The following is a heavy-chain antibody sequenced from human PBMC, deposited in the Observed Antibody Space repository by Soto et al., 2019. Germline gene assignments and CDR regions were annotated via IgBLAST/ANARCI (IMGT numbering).Heavy chain of an antibody. V-gene: IGHV3-15*07. CDR1: GFTFSNAW. CDR2: IKSKTDGGTT. J-gene: IGHJ6*02. CDR3: TTVRLDSNHILDYYSGMDV. Sequence: GGSLRLSCAASGFTFSNAWMNWVRQAPGKGLEWVGRIKSKTDGGTTDYAAPVKGRFTISRDDSKNTLYLQMNSLKTEDTAVYYCTTVRLDSNHILDYYSGMDVWGQGTTVTVS. D-gene: IGHD4-4*01.